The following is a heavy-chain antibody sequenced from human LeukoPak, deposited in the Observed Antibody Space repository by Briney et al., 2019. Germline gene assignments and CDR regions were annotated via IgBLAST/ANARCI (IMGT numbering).Heavy chain of an antibody. Sequence: GASVKVSCKTSGGTFSSYAITWVRQAPGQGLERMGGIIPIFGTANYAQKFQDRVTITADESTSMAYMELSSLRSEDTAVYYCATGGRYYYYYGMDVWGKGTTVTVSS. D-gene: IGHD5-12*01. CDR3: ATGGRYYYYYGMDV. CDR2: IIPIFGTA. CDR1: GGTFSSYA. J-gene: IGHJ6*04. V-gene: IGHV1-69*13.